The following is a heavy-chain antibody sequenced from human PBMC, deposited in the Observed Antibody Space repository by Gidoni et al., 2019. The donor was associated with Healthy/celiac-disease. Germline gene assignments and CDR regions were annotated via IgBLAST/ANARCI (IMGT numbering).Heavy chain of an antibody. J-gene: IGHJ5*02. CDR3: ATAGATTWWFDP. Sequence: QVQLVQSGAEVKKTGASVKVSCKVSGYTLTELSMHWVRQAPGKGLEWMGGFDPEDGETIYAQKFQGRVTITEDTSTDTAYMELSSLRSEDTAVYYCATAGATTWWFDPWGQGTLVTVAS. CDR1: GYTLTELS. D-gene: IGHD1-26*01. V-gene: IGHV1-24*01. CDR2: FDPEDGET.